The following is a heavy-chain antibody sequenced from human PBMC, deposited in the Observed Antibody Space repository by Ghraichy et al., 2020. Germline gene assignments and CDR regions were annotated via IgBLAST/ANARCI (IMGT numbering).Heavy chain of an antibody. CDR3: ARDLERFLEWLSVRHYYYYMDV. CDR1: GFTFSSYS. D-gene: IGHD3-3*01. Sequence: LSLTCAASGFTFSSYSMNWVRQAPGKGLEWVSSISSSSSYIYYADSVKGRFTISRDNAKNSLYLQMNSLRAEDTAVYYCARDLERFLEWLSVRHYYYYMDVWGKGTTVTVSS. J-gene: IGHJ6*03. CDR2: ISSSSSYI. V-gene: IGHV3-21*01.